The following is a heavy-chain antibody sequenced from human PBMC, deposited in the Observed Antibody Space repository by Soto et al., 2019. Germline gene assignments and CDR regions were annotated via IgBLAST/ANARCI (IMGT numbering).Heavy chain of an antibody. CDR2: FDPEDGET. D-gene: IGHD3-10*01. J-gene: IGHJ4*02. V-gene: IGHV1-24*01. Sequence: ASVKVSCKVSGYTLTELSMHWVRQAPGKGLEWMGGFDPEDGETIYAQKFQGRVAMTEDTSTDTAYMELSSLRSEDTAVYYCATVSVYGSGSYYNSWGQGTLVTVSS. CDR3: ATVSVYGSGSYYNS. CDR1: GYTLTELS.